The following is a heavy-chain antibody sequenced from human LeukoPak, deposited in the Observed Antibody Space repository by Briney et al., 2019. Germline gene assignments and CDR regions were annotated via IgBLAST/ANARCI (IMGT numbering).Heavy chain of an antibody. CDR3: ARDGHPYYYYYMDV. D-gene: IGHD3/OR15-3a*01. CDR1: GFTLSSYG. CDR2: IKQDGSEK. J-gene: IGHJ6*03. Sequence: GGSLRLSCAASGFTLSSYGMSWVRQAPGEGLEWVADIKQDGSEKYYLDSVKGRFTISRDNAKKSLYLQMNSLRVEDTAVYYCARDGHPYYYYYMDVWGKGTTVTVS. V-gene: IGHV3-7*01.